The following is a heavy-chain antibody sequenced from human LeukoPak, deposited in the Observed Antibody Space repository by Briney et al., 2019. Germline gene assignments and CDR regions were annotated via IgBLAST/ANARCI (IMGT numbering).Heavy chain of an antibody. Sequence: GESLRLSCAVSGFTFSDYYMNWIRQSPGKGLEWVAYISSSGNTIYYADSVKGRFTVSRDNAKNSLYLQMNSLRAEDTAVYYCARAGVPAAIFHWFDPWGQGTLVTVSS. J-gene: IGHJ5*02. CDR2: ISSSGNTI. CDR1: GFTFSDYY. D-gene: IGHD2-2*01. V-gene: IGHV3-11*01. CDR3: ARAGVPAAIFHWFDP.